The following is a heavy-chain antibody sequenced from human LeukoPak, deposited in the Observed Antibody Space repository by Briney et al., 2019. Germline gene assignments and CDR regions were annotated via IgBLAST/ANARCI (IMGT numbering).Heavy chain of an antibody. J-gene: IGHJ5*02. CDR1: GGSISSYY. CDR3: ARSGPSGSYYNWFDP. V-gene: IGHV4-59*01. CDR2: IDYSGST. Sequence: PSETLSLTCTVSGGSISSYYWSWIRQPPGKGLDWIGYIDYSGSTNYNPSLKSRVTISVDTSKNQFSPSLSSVIAADTAVYYCARSGPSGSYYNWFDPWGQGTLVTVSS. D-gene: IGHD1-26*01.